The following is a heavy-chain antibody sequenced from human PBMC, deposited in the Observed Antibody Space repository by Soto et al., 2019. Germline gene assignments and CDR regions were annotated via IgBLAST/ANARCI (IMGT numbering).Heavy chain of an antibody. CDR1: GFTFSSYA. CDR2: ISYDGSNK. V-gene: IGHV3-30-3*01. J-gene: IGHJ4*02. CDR3: ARESSNYYDSSGYFDY. D-gene: IGHD3-22*01. Sequence: GGSLRLSCAASGFTFSSYAMHWVRPAPGKGLEWVAVISYDGSNKYYADSVKGRFTISRDNSKNTLYLQMNSLRAEDTAVYYCARESSNYYDSSGYFDYWGQGTLVTVSS.